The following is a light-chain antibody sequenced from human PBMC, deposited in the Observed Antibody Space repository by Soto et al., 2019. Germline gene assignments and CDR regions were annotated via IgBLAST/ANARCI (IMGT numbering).Light chain of an antibody. Sequence: QSPATLSLSPGERATLSCRASQSVSSYLAWYQQKPGQAPRLLIYDASNRATGIPARFSGSGSGTDFTLTISSLEPEDFAVYYCQQRSNLITFGQRTRLEI. CDR3: QQRSNLIT. V-gene: IGKV3-11*01. CDR2: DAS. CDR1: QSVSSY. J-gene: IGKJ5*01.